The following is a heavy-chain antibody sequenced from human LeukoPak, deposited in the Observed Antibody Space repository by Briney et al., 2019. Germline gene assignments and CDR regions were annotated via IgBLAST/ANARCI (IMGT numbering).Heavy chain of an antibody. CDR1: GFTFGSYA. CDR2: ISGGGGRT. V-gene: IGHV3-23*01. CDR3: AKTPYNCGGDCSFGTGYYFDY. D-gene: IGHD2-21*02. J-gene: IGHJ4*02. Sequence: GGSLRLSCAASGFTFGSYAMSWARQAPGKGLEWVSAISGGGGRTYYADSVKGRFTISRDNSKNTLYLQMNSLRAEDTAVYYCAKTPYNCGGDCSFGTGYYFDYWGQGTLVTVSS.